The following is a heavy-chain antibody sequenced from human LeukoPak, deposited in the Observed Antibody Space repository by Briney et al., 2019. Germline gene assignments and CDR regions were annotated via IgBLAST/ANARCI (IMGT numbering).Heavy chain of an antibody. CDR1: GFTFDDYA. V-gene: IGHV3-9*01. D-gene: IGHD2-2*02. Sequence: GRSLRLSCAASGFTFDDYAMHWVRQAPGKGLEWVSGISWNSGSIGYADSVKGRFTISRDNAKNSLYLQMNSLRAEDTAVYYCAKDRPYCSSTSCYKPPPHGDAFDIWGQGTMVTVSS. CDR3: AKDRPYCSSTSCYKPPPHGDAFDI. CDR2: ISWNSGSI. J-gene: IGHJ3*02.